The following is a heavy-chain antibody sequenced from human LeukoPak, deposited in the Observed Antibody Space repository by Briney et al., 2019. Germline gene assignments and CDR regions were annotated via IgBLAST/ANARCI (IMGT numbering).Heavy chain of an antibody. CDR1: GFSLRSFA. Sequence: GGSLRLSCAASGFSLRSFAMSWVRQAPGKGLEWVSASSGDGGNTDYANSVRGRFTISRDNSKNTIYLQMNSLRADDTAVYYCAKQGRNDFVDSWGQGTLVTVSS. J-gene: IGHJ4*02. V-gene: IGHV3-23*01. D-gene: IGHD3-3*01. CDR2: SSGDGGNT. CDR3: AKQGRNDFVDS.